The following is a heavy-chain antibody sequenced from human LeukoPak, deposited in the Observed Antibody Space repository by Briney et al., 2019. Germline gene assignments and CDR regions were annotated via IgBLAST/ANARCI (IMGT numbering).Heavy chain of an antibody. CDR1: GGSVSSGSYY. J-gene: IGHJ5*02. D-gene: IGHD3-9*01. CDR2: TYYSGST. Sequence: SETLSLTCTVSGGSVSSGSYYWSWIRQPPGKGLEWIGYTYYSGSTNYNPSLKSRVTISVDTSKNQFSLKLSSVTAADTAVYYCARGPDFDWLLNWFDPWGQGTLVTVSS. V-gene: IGHV4-61*01. CDR3: ARGPDFDWLLNWFDP.